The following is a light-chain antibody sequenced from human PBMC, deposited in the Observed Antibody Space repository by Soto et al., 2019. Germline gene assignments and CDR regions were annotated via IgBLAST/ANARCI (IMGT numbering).Light chain of an antibody. CDR3: QQYGSPPWT. CDR1: QRVSNSW. Sequence: EIVLTQSPGTLSLSPGERATLSCRAGQRVSNSWIAWYQHKPGQAPRLLIYGASSRAAGIPDRFSGGGSGTDFTLTITRLEPEDSAVFYCQQYGSPPWTFGQGTKVEIK. J-gene: IGKJ1*01. CDR2: GAS. V-gene: IGKV3-20*01.